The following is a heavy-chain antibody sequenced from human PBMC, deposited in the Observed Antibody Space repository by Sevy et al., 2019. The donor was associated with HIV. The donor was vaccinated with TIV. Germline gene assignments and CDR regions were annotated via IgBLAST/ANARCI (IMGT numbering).Heavy chain of an antibody. Sequence: GSLRLSCAASGFTFSSYAMHWVRQAPGKGLEWVAVISYDGSNKYYADSVKGRFTISRDNSKNTLYLQMNSLRAEDTAVYYCARGFSYSSTVDYWGQGTLVTVSS. CDR2: ISYDGSNK. J-gene: IGHJ4*02. V-gene: IGHV3-30-3*01. CDR1: GFTFSSYA. D-gene: IGHD6-13*01. CDR3: ARGFSYSSTVDY.